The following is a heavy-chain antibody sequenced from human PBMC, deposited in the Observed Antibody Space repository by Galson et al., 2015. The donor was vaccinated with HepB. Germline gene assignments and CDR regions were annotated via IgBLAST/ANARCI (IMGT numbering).Heavy chain of an antibody. V-gene: IGHV2-5*02. J-gene: IGHJ5*02. D-gene: IGHD5-18*01. CDR1: GFSLSTSGVG. CDR3: THNIGYSYGPDWFDA. Sequence: PALVKPTQTLTLTCTFSGFSLSTSGVGVGWIRQPPGKALEWLAFIYWDGDKRYRASLKSRLTVTKDTSKNQVVLRMTNMDPVDTATYYCTHNIGYSYGPDWFDAWGQGILVTVSS. CDR2: IYWDGDK.